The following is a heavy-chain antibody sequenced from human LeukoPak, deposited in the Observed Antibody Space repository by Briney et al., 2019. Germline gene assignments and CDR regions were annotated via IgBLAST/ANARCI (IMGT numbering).Heavy chain of an antibody. CDR3: ARVLQGLGGGVDY. J-gene: IGHJ4*02. CDR2: ITPIFGIA. V-gene: IGHV1-69*04. Sequence: SVKVSCKASGGTFSSYAISWVRQAPGQGLEWMGRITPIFGIANYAQKFQGRVTITADKSTSTAYMELSSLRSEDTAVYYCARVLQGLGGGVDYWGQGTLVTVSS. CDR1: GGTFSSYA. D-gene: IGHD6-19*01.